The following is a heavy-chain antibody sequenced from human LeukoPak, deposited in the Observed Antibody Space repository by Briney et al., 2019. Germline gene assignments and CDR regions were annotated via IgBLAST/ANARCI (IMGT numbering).Heavy chain of an antibody. CDR1: GGSFSGYY. Sequence: SETLSLTCAVYGGSFSGYYWSWIRQPPGKGLEWIGEINHSGGTNYNPSLKSRVTISVDTSKNQFSLKLSSVTAADTAVYYCARGDRWLTFDYWGQGTLVTVSS. CDR3: ARGDRWLTFDY. CDR2: INHSGGT. D-gene: IGHD5-24*01. V-gene: IGHV4-34*01. J-gene: IGHJ4*02.